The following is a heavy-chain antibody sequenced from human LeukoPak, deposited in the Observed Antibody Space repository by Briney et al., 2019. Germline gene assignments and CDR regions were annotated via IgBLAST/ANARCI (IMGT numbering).Heavy chain of an antibody. Sequence: ASVKVSCKASGYTSTGYYMHWVRQAPGQGLEWMGWINPNSGGTNYAQKFQGRVTMTRDTSTSTAYMELSRLRSDDTAAYYCARAGIVVVHYEDWEWFDPWGQGTLVTVSS. D-gene: IGHD2-2*01. CDR2: INPNSGGT. V-gene: IGHV1-2*02. J-gene: IGHJ5*02. CDR1: GYTSTGYY. CDR3: ARAGIVVVHYEDWEWFDP.